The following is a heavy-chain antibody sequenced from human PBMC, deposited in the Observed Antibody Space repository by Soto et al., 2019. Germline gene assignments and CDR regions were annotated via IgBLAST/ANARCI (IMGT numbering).Heavy chain of an antibody. Sequence: SVKVSCKASGGTFSSYAISWVRQAPGQGLEWMGGIIPIFGTANHAQKFQGRVTITADESTSTAYMELSSLRSEDTAVYYCARARPTDYGDYGHVDYWGQGTLVTVSS. CDR3: ARARPTDYGDYGHVDY. CDR1: GGTFSSYA. D-gene: IGHD4-17*01. CDR2: IIPIFGTA. V-gene: IGHV1-69*13. J-gene: IGHJ4*02.